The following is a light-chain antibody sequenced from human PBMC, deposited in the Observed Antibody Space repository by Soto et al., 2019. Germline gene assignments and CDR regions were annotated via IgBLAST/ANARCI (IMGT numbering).Light chain of an antibody. CDR1: QSVRSSH. V-gene: IGKV3-20*01. J-gene: IGKJ1*01. CDR3: QQYGSSGT. CDR2: GAS. Sequence: IVLAQSPGTLSLSAGERGTLCCRASQSVRSSHLAWYQQKPGQAPRLLIYGASSRATGIPDRFSGSGSGTDFTLTISRLEPEDFAVYYCQQYGSSGTFGQGTKVDIK.